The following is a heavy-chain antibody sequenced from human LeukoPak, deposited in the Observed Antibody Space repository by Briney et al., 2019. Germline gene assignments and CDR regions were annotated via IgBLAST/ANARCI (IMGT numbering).Heavy chain of an antibody. CDR1: GGSISSSSYY. CDR2: IYYSGST. CDR3: ARDQRIFGVVAYYYYYMDV. J-gene: IGHJ6*03. Sequence: SETLSLTCTVSGGSISSSSYYWGWIRQPPGKGLEWIGSIYYSGSTYYNPSLKSRVTISVDTSKNQFSLKLSSVTAADTAVYYCARDQRIFGVVAYYYYYMDVWGKGTTVTVSS. D-gene: IGHD3-3*01. V-gene: IGHV4-39*07.